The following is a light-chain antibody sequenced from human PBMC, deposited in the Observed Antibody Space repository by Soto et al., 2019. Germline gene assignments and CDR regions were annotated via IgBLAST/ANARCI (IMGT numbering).Light chain of an antibody. CDR3: QSYDSSLSASV. CDR1: SSNIGAGHD. V-gene: IGLV1-40*01. J-gene: IGLJ2*01. Sequence: QSVLTQPPSVSGAPGQRVTISCTGSSSNIGAGHDVHRYQQLPGTAPKLLISGNSNRPSGVPDRFSGAKSGTSASLAITGLQAEDEADYYCQSYDSSLSASVFGGGTKLTVL. CDR2: GNS.